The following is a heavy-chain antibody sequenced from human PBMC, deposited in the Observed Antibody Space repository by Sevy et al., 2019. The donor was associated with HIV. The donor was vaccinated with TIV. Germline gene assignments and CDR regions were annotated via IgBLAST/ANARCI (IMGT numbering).Heavy chain of an antibody. CDR1: GYTFTGYY. J-gene: IGHJ6*02. CDR2: INPNSGGT. D-gene: IGHD1-26*01. CDR3: ARNVMGATSYYYGMDV. V-gene: IGHV1-2*02. Sequence: ASAKVSCKASGYTFTGYYMHWVRQAPGQGLEWMGWINPNSGGTNYAQKFQGRVTMTRDTSISTAYMELSRLRSDDTAVYYCARNVMGATSYYYGMDVWGQGTTVTVSS.